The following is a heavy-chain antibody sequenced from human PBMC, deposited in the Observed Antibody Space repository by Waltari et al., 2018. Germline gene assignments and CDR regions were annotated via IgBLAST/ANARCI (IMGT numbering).Heavy chain of an antibody. CDR1: GFTFNNFY. Sequence: EVQLVESGGGLVQPGGSLRVSCAASGFTFNNFYIYWVRQPPGKGLAWVSHISSDGSRTTYADSVKGRFVISRDNVKNTLFLRLNSLRAEDTAVYYCARGHCLSSNCQPPYYYYYMDVWGKGTTVTVSS. V-gene: IGHV3-74*01. CDR2: ISSDGSRT. J-gene: IGHJ6*03. CDR3: ARGHCLSSNCQPPYYYYYMDV. D-gene: IGHD1-1*01.